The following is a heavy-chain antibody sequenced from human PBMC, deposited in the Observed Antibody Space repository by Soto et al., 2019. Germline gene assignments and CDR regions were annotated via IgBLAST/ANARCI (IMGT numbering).Heavy chain of an antibody. CDR1: GVSISSGDYY. V-gene: IGHV4-30-4*01. J-gene: IGHJ5*02. CDR3: ARLAPGRRSNWFDP. Sequence: SETLSLTCTVSGVSISSGDYYWSWIRQPPGKGLEWIGYIYYSGSTYYNPSLKSRVTISVDTSKNQFSLKLSSVTAADTAVYYCARLAPGRRSNWFDPWGQGTLVTVSS. CDR2: IYYSGST.